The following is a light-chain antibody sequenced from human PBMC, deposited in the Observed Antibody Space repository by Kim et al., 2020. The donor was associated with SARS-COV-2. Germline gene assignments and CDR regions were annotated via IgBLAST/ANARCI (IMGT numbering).Light chain of an antibody. J-gene: IGKJ5*01. V-gene: IGKV1-12*01. CDR3: QQANSFPIT. CDR1: QAISSW. Sequence: AAEGDRVTITGRASQAISSWLAWYQQKPGKAPELLIYAASHLRSGVPSRFSGSESGTDFTLTISSLQPEDFATYYCQQANSFPITFGQGTRLEIK. CDR2: AAS.